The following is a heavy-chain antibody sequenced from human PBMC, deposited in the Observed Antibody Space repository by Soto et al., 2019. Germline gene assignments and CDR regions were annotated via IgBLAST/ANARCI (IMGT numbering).Heavy chain of an antibody. CDR2: MYNTGST. J-gene: IGHJ6*02. CDR1: GGSISACGCC. V-gene: IGHV4-61*08. CDR3: ARDLWGYCGTDCYPLDV. Sequence: SETLCLTCTVAGGSISACGCCWIWNPQHPGQGLEWIGYMYNTGSTVYNPSFKSRVTISVDTSKNQFSLKLNSVTAADTAVYYCARDLWGYCGTDCYPLDVWGQGTTVTVSS. D-gene: IGHD2-21*02.